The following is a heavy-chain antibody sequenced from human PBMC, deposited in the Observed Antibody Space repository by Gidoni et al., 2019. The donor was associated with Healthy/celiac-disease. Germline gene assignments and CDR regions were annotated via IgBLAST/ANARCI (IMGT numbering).Heavy chain of an antibody. CDR3: ASGYDYIWGSYRYDDDY. D-gene: IGHD3-16*02. CDR1: GFTFSSYE. Sequence: EVQLVESGGGLVQPGGFLILSCAASGFTFSSYETNGFRQAQGKGLEWVAYIRSSVSTRYYADSVKGRFTISRDNAKNSLYLQMNSLRAEDTAVYYCASGYDYIWGSYRYDDDYWGQGTLVTVSS. J-gene: IGHJ4*02. CDR2: IRSSVSTR. V-gene: IGHV3-48*03.